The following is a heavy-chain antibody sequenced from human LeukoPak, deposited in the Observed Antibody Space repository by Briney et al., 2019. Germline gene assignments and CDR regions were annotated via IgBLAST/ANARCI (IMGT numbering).Heavy chain of an antibody. CDR1: GFTFDDYG. Sequence: GGSLRLSCAASGFTFDDYGMSWVRQAPGKGLEWVSGINWSGASTAYADSVKGRFTISRDNAKNSLYLQMNSLRAEDTAVYYCARDMEQWLVVNYYYGMDVWGQGTTVTVSS. J-gene: IGHJ6*02. CDR3: ARDMEQWLVVNYYYGMDV. V-gene: IGHV3-20*04. D-gene: IGHD6-19*01. CDR2: INWSGAST.